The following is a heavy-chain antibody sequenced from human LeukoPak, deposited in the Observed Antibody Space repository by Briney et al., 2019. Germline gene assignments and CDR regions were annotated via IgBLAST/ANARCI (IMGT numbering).Heavy chain of an antibody. J-gene: IGHJ2*01. V-gene: IGHV4-61*02. CDR1: GGSISSGSYY. CDR2: IYTSGST. CDR3: ARGRSSGYSYWYFDL. Sequence: SETLSLTCTVSGGSISSGSYYWSWIRQPAGKGLEWIGRIYTSGSTNYNPSLKSRVTISVDTSKNQFSLKLSSVTAADTAVYYCARGRSSGYSYWYFDLWGRGTLVTVSS. D-gene: IGHD3-22*01.